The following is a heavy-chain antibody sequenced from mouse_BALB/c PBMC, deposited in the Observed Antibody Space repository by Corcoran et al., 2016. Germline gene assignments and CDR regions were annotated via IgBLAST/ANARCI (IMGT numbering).Heavy chain of an antibody. CDR1: GFNIKDTY. CDR2: IDPANGNT. D-gene: IGHD2-1*01. Sequence: EVQLQQSGAELVKPGASVKLSCTAPGFNIKDTYMHWVKQRPEQGLEWIGRIDPANGNTKYDPKFQGKATITADTSSNTAYLQLSSLTSEDTAVYYCAREGVSYGNYESWFAYWGQGTLVTVSA. J-gene: IGHJ3*01. CDR3: AREGVSYGNYESWFAY. V-gene: IGHV14-3*02.